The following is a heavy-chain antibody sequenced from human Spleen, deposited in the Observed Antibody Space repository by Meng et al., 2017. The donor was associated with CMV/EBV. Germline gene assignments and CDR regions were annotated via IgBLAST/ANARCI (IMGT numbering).Heavy chain of an antibody. CDR2: TYYRSKWYN. J-gene: IGHJ3*02. V-gene: IGHV6-1*01. D-gene: IGHD1-26*01. CDR3: ARVGNSGSYFRSLGTFDI. CDR1: GDSVSSNSAT. Sequence: SETLSLTCAISGDSVSSNSATWNWIRQSPSRGLEWLGRTYYRSKWYNDYAVSVKSRITINPDTSKNQFSLQLNSVTPEDTALYYCARVGNSGSYFRSLGTFDIWGQGTMVTVSS.